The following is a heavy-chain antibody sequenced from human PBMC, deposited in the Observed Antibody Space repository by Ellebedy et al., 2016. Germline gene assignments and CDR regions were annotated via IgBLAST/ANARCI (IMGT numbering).Heavy chain of an antibody. CDR3: ARDGGYDYREEQLDY. V-gene: IGHV3-33*01. CDR1: GFTFSSYG. J-gene: IGHJ4*02. D-gene: IGHD5-12*01. CDR2: IWYDGSNK. Sequence: GESLKISCAASGFTFSSYGMHWVRQAPGKGLEWVAVIWYDGSNKYYADSVKGRFTISRDNSKNTLYLQMNSLRAEDTAVYYCARDGGYDYREEQLDYWGQGTLVTVSS.